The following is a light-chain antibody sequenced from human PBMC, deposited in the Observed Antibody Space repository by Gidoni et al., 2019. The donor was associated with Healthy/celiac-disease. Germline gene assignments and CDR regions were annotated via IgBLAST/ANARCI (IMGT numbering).Light chain of an antibody. CDR2: AAS. CDR3: QQGYSTPPT. Sequence: DIQMTQSPSSLSASVGDRVTITCRASQSISSYLNWYQQKPGKAPKLLIYAASSLQSGVPSRFSGIGSRTDFTLTISTLQPEDFSAYYCQQGYSTPPTFGQGTKVEIK. CDR1: QSISSY. V-gene: IGKV1-39*01. J-gene: IGKJ1*01.